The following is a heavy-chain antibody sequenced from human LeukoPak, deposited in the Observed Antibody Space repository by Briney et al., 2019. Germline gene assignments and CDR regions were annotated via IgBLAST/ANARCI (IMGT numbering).Heavy chain of an antibody. V-gene: IGHV4-39*07. CDR1: GGSISSSSYY. CDR2: IYYSGST. Sequence: SETLSLTCTVSGGSISSSSYYWGWIRQPPGKGLEWIGSIYYSGSTYYNPSLKSRVTISVDTSKNQFSLKLSSVTAADTAVYYCARVRGRWFDPWGQGTLVTVSS. J-gene: IGHJ5*02. D-gene: IGHD3-10*01. CDR3: ARVRGRWFDP.